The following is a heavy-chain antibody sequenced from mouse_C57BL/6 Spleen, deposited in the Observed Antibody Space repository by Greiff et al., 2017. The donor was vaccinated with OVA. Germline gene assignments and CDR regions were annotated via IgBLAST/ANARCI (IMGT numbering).Heavy chain of an antibody. V-gene: IGHV5-4*01. J-gene: IGHJ1*03. CDR2: ISDGGSYT. Sequence: EVQVVESGGGLVKPGGSLKLSCAASGFTFSSYAMSWVRQTPEKRLEWVATISDGGSYTYYPDNVKGRFTISRDNAKNNLYLQMSHLKSEDTAMYYCARDAPYWYFDVWGTGTTVTVSS. CDR1: GFTFSSYA. CDR3: ARDAPYWYFDV.